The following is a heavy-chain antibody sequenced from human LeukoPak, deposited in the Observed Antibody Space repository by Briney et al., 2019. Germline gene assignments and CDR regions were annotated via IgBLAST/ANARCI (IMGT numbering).Heavy chain of an antibody. CDR2: ISAYNGNT. CDR3: ARVVSDDILTGYYPSGYYYMDV. V-gene: IGHV1-18*01. D-gene: IGHD3-9*01. J-gene: IGHJ6*03. Sequence: GASVKVSCKASGYTFTSYGISWVRQAPGQGLEWMGWISAYNGNTNYAQKLQGRVTMTTDTSTSTVYMELSSLRSEDTAVYYCARVVSDDILTGYYPSGYYYMDVWGKGTTVTVSS. CDR1: GYTFTSYG.